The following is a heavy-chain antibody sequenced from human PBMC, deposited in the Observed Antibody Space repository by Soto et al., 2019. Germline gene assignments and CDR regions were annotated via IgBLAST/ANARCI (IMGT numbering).Heavy chain of an antibody. J-gene: IGHJ4*02. D-gene: IGHD6-25*01. V-gene: IGHV3-23*01. CDR1: GFTFSNYA. CDR3: ARAIGADFFDY. Sequence: EVQMLESGGGVVRPGGSLRLSCIASGFTFSNYAMSWVRQAPGKGLEWVSTISDNGANTFIGDSMKDHFDISRDNSKNTVFLQLSTVRAEDTAIYYCARAIGADFFDYWGQGPPVTVSS. CDR2: ISDNGANT.